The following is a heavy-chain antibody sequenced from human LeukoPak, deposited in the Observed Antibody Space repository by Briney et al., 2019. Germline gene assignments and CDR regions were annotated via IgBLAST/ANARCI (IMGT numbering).Heavy chain of an antibody. D-gene: IGHD3-22*01. CDR2: IGAYNGNT. CDR1: GYTFTSYG. J-gene: IGHJ6*02. CDR3: ARDFDSSGYYLLDYYYGMDV. Sequence: ASVKVSCKAPGYTFTSYGISWVRQAPGQGLEWMGWIGAYNGNTNYAQKLQGRVTMTTDTSTSTAYMELRSLRSDDTAVYYCARDFDSSGYYLLDYYYGMDVWGQGTTVTVSS. V-gene: IGHV1-18*01.